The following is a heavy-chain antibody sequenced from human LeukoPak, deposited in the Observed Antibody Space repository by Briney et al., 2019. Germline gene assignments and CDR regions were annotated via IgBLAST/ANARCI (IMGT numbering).Heavy chain of an antibody. CDR1: GGSFSGYY. V-gene: IGHV4-34*01. CDR2: INHSGST. J-gene: IGHJ6*02. Sequence: SETLSLTCAVYGGSFSGYYWSWIRQPPGKGLEWIGEINHSGSTNYNPSLKSRVTISVDTSKNQFSLKLSSVTAADTAVYYCARGNYDSSGYYTYHYYGMDVWGQGTTVTVSS. D-gene: IGHD3-22*01. CDR3: ARGNYDSSGYYTYHYYGMDV.